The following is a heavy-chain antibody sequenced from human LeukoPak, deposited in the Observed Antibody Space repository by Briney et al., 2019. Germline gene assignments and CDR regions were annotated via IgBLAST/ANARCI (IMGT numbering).Heavy chain of an antibody. V-gene: IGHV4-39*01. CDR2: IYYSGST. J-gene: IGHJ4*02. Sequence: PETLSLTCTVSGGSISSSSYYWGWIRQPPGKGLEWIGSIYYSGSTYYNPSLKSRVTISVDTSKNQFSLKLSSVTAADTAVYYCARISVVVAATVDYWGQGTLVTVSS. CDR1: GGSISSSSYY. CDR3: ARISVVVAATVDY. D-gene: IGHD2-15*01.